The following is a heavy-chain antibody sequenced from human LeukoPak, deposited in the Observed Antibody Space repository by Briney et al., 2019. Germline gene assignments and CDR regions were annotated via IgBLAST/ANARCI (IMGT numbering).Heavy chain of an antibody. CDR2: IYYSGSN. V-gene: IGHV4-59*01. CDR3: ARIGGIPLGPFDI. D-gene: IGHD2-2*02. CDR1: GGSIISYY. Sequence: SETLSLTCTVSGGSIISYYWSWIRQPPGKGLEWIGYIYYSGSNNYNSALKSQVTISADTSKNQFSLKLSSVTAADTAVYYCARIGGIPLGPFDIWGQGTMVTVSS. J-gene: IGHJ3*02.